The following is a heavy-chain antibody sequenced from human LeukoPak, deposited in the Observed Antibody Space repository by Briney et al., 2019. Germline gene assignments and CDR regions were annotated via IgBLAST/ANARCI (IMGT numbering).Heavy chain of an antibody. CDR2: IYTSGST. Sequence: PSQTLSLTCTVSGASVSSGSYYWSWIRQPAGKGLEWIGHIYTSGSTSYKPSLQSRVTISVDASKEQFSLKLTSVTAADTAVYYCARAGGSVNWYETIDHWGQGTLVTVSS. J-gene: IGHJ4*02. D-gene: IGHD1-20*01. CDR1: GASVSSGSYY. CDR3: ARAGGSVNWYETIDH. V-gene: IGHV4-61*09.